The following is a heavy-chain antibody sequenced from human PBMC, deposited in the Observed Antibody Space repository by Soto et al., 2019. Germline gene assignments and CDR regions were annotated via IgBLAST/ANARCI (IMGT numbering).Heavy chain of an antibody. J-gene: IGHJ4*02. Sequence: PSETLSLTCTVSGGSIRSYYWSWIRQPPGKGLEWIGYVYDSGRTNYNYKPSLKSRVTISVDTSKNQFSLNLRSVTAADTALYYCARDTAFNYWGQGALVTVSS. CDR3: ARDTAFNY. V-gene: IGHV4-59*01. CDR1: GGSIRSYY. D-gene: IGHD3-3*02. CDR2: VYDSGRT.